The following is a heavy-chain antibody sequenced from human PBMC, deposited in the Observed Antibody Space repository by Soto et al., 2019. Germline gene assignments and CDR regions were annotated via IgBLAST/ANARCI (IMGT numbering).Heavy chain of an antibody. CDR3: ARSFGWYAIDY. J-gene: IGHJ4*02. Sequence: QVLLQESGPGLVQPSGTLSLSCAVSGGSISSNYFWGWVRQPPGKGLEWVGDISHSRSVNYNPSLKSRVTISIDKSKNQFSLKLNSVTAAETAVYYCARSFGWYAIDYWGQGTLVIVSS. CDR1: GGSISSNYF. V-gene: IGHV4-4*02. CDR2: ISHSRSV. D-gene: IGHD6-19*01.